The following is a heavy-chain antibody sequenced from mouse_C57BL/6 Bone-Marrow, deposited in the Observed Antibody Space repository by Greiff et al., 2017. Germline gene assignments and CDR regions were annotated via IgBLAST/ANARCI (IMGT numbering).Heavy chain of an antibody. V-gene: IGHV5-6*01. Sequence: EVKLVESGGDLVKPGGSLKLSCAASGFTFSSYGMSWVRQTPDKRLEWVATISSGGSYTYYPDSVKGRFTISRDNAKNTLYLQMSSLKSEDTAMYYCARQPLKDAMDYWGQGTSVTVSS. CDR3: ARQPLKDAMDY. CDR2: ISSGGSYT. D-gene: IGHD1-3*01. J-gene: IGHJ4*01. CDR1: GFTFSSYG.